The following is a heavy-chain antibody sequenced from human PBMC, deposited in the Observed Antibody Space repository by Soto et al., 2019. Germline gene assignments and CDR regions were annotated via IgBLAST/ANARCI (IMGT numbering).Heavy chain of an antibody. D-gene: IGHD2-15*01. Sequence: EVHLVESGGGLVQPGGSLRLSCTASGFIVSDTYVNWVRQAPGTGLEWVSVISNRGDTHYADSVRGRFSLSRDISDNTLHLQMNNLRVEDTAVYYCAREPRYCRGGSCSITGDAYDIWGQGTMVTVSS. CDR3: AREPRYCRGGSCSITGDAYDI. CDR1: GFIVSDTY. V-gene: IGHV3-66*01. J-gene: IGHJ3*02. CDR2: ISNRGDT.